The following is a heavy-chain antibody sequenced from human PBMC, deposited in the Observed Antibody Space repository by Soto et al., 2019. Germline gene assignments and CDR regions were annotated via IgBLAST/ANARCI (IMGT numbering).Heavy chain of an antibody. J-gene: IGHJ1*01. CDR3: ATDLPPSSYFYDHNGYLLLNY. D-gene: IGHD3-22*01. V-gene: IGHV3-15*01. Sequence: GGSLRLSCTASGFTFTNAWMSWVRQAPGKGLEWVCRITSRIDGANTTYAASVNGRFTIYRDDSRNTLFLNVHKLKTEATAVYYCATDLPPSSYFYDHNGYLLLNYWGQGTRVTVSS. CDR1: GFTFTNAW. CDR2: ITSRIDGANT.